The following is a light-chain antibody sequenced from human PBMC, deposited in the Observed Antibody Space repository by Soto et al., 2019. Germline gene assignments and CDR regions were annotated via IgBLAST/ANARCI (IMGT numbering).Light chain of an antibody. V-gene: IGKV1-39*01. CDR1: QSISSY. Sequence: DIQMTQSPSSLPASVGDRVTITCRASQSISSYLNWYQQKTGNAPKLLTYAASSLKSGVPSRFTGSGSGKDFTLTISSLQPEDFATYYCQQSYSTPLTFGGGTKVDI. CDR2: AAS. CDR3: QQSYSTPLT. J-gene: IGKJ4*01.